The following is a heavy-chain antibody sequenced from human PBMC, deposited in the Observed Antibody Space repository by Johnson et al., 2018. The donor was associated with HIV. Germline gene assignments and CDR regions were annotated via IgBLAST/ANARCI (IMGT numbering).Heavy chain of an antibody. D-gene: IGHD2-15*01. CDR3: ARDGGSPTLVWDDAFDI. J-gene: IGHJ3*02. V-gene: IGHV3-11*04. Sequence: VQLVESGGGLVKPGGSLRLSCAAYGFTFSDYYMSWIRQAPGKGLEWVSYISSSGSTIYYADSVTGRFTISRDNSKNTLYLQMNSLRAEDTAVYYCARDGGSPTLVWDDAFDIWGQGTMVTVSS. CDR2: ISSSGSTI. CDR1: GFTFSDYY.